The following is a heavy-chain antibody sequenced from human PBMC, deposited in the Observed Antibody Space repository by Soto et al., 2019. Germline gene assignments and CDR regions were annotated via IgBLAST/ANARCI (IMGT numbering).Heavy chain of an antibody. CDR2: IYYSGST. CDR3: ARVGGSDYHDYQAV. J-gene: IGHJ6*04. CDR1: GGSISTYF. D-gene: IGHD4-17*01. Sequence: PSETLSLTCTVSGGSISTYFWSWIRQPPGKGLEWIGYIYYSGSTNYNPSLKSRVTISVDTSRNQFSLKLGSVTAADTAVYYCARVGGSDYHDYQAVRSKGTSVLVSS. V-gene: IGHV4-59*01.